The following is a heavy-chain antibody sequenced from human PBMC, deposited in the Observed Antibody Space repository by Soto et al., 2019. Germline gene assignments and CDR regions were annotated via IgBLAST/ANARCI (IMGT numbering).Heavy chain of an antibody. J-gene: IGHJ6*02. Sequence: GGSLRLSCAVSGFTFSDYWMSWVRQAPGKGLEWVANIKQDGNEKYYVDSVKGRFTISRDNSKNTLYLQMNSLRADDTAVYYCARAGDSGYDWGGSGWYNYYYYGMDVWGQGTTVTVSS. CDR3: ARAGDSGYDWGGSGWYNYYYYGMDV. D-gene: IGHD5-12*01. CDR1: GFTFSDYW. CDR2: IKQDGNEK. V-gene: IGHV3-7*01.